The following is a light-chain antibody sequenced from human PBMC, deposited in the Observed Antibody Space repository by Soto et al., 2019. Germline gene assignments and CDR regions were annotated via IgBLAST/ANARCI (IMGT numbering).Light chain of an antibody. CDR3: QQYNSYSRT. CDR2: DAS. J-gene: IGKJ1*01. CDR1: QSISSW. V-gene: IGKV1-5*01. Sequence: DIQMTKSPSTLSASVGDRVTITCRASQSISSWLAWYQQKPGKAPKLLIYDASSLESGVPSRFSGSGSGTEFTLPISSLQPDDFATYYCQQYNSYSRTFGQGTKVEIK.